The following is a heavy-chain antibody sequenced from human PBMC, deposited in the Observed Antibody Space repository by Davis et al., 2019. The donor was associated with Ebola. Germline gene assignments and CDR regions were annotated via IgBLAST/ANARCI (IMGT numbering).Heavy chain of an antibody. Sequence: GESLKISCAASGFTFSSYWMHWVRQVPGEGLVWVSGIKGDGSRTSYADSVKGRFTISRDNGKNTLNLQMNSLRAEDTAMYYCVKEASAFDVWGQGTMVTVSS. V-gene: IGHV3-74*01. J-gene: IGHJ3*01. CDR2: IKGDGSRT. CDR1: GFTFSSYW. CDR3: VKEASAFDV.